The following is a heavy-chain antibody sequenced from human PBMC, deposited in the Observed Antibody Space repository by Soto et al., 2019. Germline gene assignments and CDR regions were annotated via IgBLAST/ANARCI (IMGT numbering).Heavy chain of an antibody. CDR1: GFILSTYA. V-gene: IGHV3-30-3*01. CDR3: ARAGWDGGSCYTLVGLRYGMDV. Sequence: QVQLVESGGGVVQPGRSLRLSCAASGFILSTYAMYWVRQAPGKGLEWVAVISYDGNNKYYADSVKGRFTISRDNSKNTLFPQMNSLRAEDTAVYYCARAGWDGGSCYTLVGLRYGMDVWGQGTTVTVSS. J-gene: IGHJ6*02. D-gene: IGHD2-15*01. CDR2: ISYDGNNK.